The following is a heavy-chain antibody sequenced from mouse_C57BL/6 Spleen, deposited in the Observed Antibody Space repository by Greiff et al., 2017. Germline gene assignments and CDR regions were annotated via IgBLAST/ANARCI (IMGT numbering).Heavy chain of an antibody. J-gene: IGHJ2*01. CDR3: ARWTTVVAKGAFGY. Sequence: QVQLQQSGVELVKPGASVKISCKASGYAFSSYWMNWVKQRPGKGLEWIGQIYPGDGDTNYNGKFKGKATLTADKSSSTAYMQLSSLTSEDSAVYFCARWTTVVAKGAFGYWGQGTTLTVSS. CDR1: GYAFSSYW. CDR2: IYPGDGDT. D-gene: IGHD1-1*01. V-gene: IGHV1-80*01.